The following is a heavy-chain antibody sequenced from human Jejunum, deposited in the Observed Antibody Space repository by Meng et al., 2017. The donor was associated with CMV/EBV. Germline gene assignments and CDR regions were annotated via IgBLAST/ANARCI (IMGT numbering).Heavy chain of an antibody. CDR2: IYYGGGT. V-gene: IGHV4-39*07. CDR3: ASLLGVGAVGPAP. CDR1: GGSITSSSYY. J-gene: IGHJ5*02. Sequence: GGSITSSSYYWGWIRQPPGKGLEWIGTIYYGGGTYYNLSLKRRVTMSIDTSKNQLSLRLTSVTAADTAVYYCASLLGVGAVGPAPWGQGTLVTVSS. D-gene: IGHD1-26*01.